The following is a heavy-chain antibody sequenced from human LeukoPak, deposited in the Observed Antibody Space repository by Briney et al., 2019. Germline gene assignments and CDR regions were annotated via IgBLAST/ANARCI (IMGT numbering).Heavy chain of an antibody. CDR3: ATTMVRGVIPRDDI. CDR1: GYTLTELS. Sequence: ASVKVSCKVSGYTLTELSMHWVRQAPGKGLEWMGGFDPEDGETIYAQKFQGRVTMTEDTSTDTTYMDLSSLRSEDTAVYYCATTMVRGVIPRDDIWGQGTMVTVSS. J-gene: IGHJ3*02. V-gene: IGHV1-24*01. D-gene: IGHD3-10*01. CDR2: FDPEDGET.